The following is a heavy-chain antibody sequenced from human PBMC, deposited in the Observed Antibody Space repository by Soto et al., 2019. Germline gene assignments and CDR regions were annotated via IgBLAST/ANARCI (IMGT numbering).Heavy chain of an antibody. J-gene: IGHJ4*02. CDR1: GGSVRNHY. V-gene: IGHV4-4*07. CDR2: IYSTGST. Sequence: PSETLSLTCTVSGGSVRNHYWSWIRQPAGKGLERIGRIYSTGSTNYNPSLKSRVTMSLDTSKNQFSLKVTSVTAADTAVYYCARDSGSWSGYDFFDFWGQGTLVTVSS. CDR3: ARDSGSWSGYDFFDF. D-gene: IGHD5-12*01.